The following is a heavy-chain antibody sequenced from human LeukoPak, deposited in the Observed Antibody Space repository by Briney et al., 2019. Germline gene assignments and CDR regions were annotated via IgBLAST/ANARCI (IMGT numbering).Heavy chain of an antibody. J-gene: IGHJ6*03. CDR3: ARQSWSGYSYYYYYMDV. CDR2: IYYSGST. Sequence: SETLSLTCTVSGGSISSSSYYWGWIRQPPGKGLEWIGGIYYSGSTYYNPSLKSRVTISVDTSKNQFSLKLSSVTAADTAVYYRARQSWSGYSYYYYYMDVWGKGTTVTVSS. V-gene: IGHV4-39*01. D-gene: IGHD1-14*01. CDR1: GGSISSSSYY.